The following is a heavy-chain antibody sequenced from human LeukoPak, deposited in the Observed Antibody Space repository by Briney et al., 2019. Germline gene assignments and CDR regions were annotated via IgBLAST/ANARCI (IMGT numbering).Heavy chain of an antibody. CDR1: GFTFSSYA. V-gene: IGHV3-23*01. J-gene: IGHJ4*02. Sequence: GGSLRLSCAASGFTFSSYALSWVRQAPGKGLEWVSTISDSGDSTYFADSVKGRCTISRDNSRDTFFLQMNRLRAEDTAVYFCAKGNQWLVYSYFDSWGQGTVVTVSS. CDR2: ISDSGDST. CDR3: AKGNQWLVYSYFDS. D-gene: IGHD6-19*01.